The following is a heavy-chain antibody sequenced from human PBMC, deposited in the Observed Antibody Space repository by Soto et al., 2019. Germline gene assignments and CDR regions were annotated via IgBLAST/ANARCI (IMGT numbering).Heavy chain of an antibody. J-gene: IGHJ4*02. V-gene: IGHV1-2*02. CDR3: ARDDSLIYYNRSGYPLDY. CDR1: WPKLTSYY. CDR2: INTTSGGT. Sequence: SVKVVCKVSWPKLTSYYMHWVRQATGQGLGSQAWINTTSGGTNYAKKFQGRVTMTRNTSISTAYMELSRLRSDDTAVYYCARDDSLIYYNRSGYPLDYWGQGTLVTVSS. D-gene: IGHD3-22*01.